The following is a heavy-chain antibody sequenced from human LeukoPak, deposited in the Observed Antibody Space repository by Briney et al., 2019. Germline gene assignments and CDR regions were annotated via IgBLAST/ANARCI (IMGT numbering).Heavy chain of an antibody. Sequence: ASVKVSCRASGYTFTAYYIHWVRQAPGQGLEWMGWINPNSGDTNLPQRFQGRVTMTRDTSIITAYMELSSLTSDDTGMYYCARGPTSGLDIWGQGTLVTVSS. CDR3: ARGPTSGLDI. V-gene: IGHV1-2*02. CDR1: GYTFTAYY. J-gene: IGHJ3*02. CDR2: INPNSGDT.